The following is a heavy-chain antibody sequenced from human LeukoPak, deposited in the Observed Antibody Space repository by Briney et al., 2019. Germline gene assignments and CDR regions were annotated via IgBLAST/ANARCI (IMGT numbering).Heavy chain of an antibody. V-gene: IGHV3-23*01. J-gene: IGHJ4*02. CDR3: AKDGLGEQQLAHFDY. CDR2: ISGSGGST. D-gene: IGHD6-13*01. CDR1: GFTFSSYA. Sequence: GGSLRLSCAASGFTFSSYAMSWVRQAPGEGLEWVSAISGSGGSTYYADSVKGRFTISRDNSKNTLYLQMNSLRAEDTAVYYCAKDGLGEQQLAHFDYWGQGTLVTVSS.